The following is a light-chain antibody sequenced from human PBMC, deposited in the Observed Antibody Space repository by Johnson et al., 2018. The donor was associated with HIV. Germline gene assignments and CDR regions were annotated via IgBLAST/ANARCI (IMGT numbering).Light chain of an antibody. CDR2: ENN. CDR3: GTWDNGLSAYV. V-gene: IGLV1-51*02. Sequence: QSVLTQPPSVSAAPGQKVTISCSGSSSNIGNNYVSWYQQLPGTAPKLLIYENNKRPSGIPDRFSGSKSGTSATLGITGLQLGDEADYYCGTWDNGLSAYVFGTGTKVTVL. J-gene: IGLJ1*01. CDR1: SSNIGNNY.